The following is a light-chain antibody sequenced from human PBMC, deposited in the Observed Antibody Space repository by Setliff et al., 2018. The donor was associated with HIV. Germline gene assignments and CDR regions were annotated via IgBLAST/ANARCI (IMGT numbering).Light chain of an antibody. V-gene: IGLV2-14*01. CDR1: SSDIGGYNF. CDR2: EVT. J-gene: IGLJ1*01. CDR3: SSYTSSSPDV. Sequence: QSALTQPASVSRSPGQSITISCTGTSSDIGGYNFVSWYQHHPGKAPKLMIYEVTNRPSGVSNRFSGSKSGNTASLTISGLQADDEADYYCSSYTSSSPDVFGTGTKVTVL.